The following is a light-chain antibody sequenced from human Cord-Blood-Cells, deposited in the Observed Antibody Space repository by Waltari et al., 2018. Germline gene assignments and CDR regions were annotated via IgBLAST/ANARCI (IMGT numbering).Light chain of an antibody. J-gene: IGKJ3*01. CDR1: QSVLYSSNNKNY. Sequence: DIVMTQSPDSLAVSLGERATINCKSSQSVLYSSNNKNYLAWYQQKPGQPPKLLICWASTRESGVPDRFSGSGSGTDFTLTISSLQAEYVAVYYCQQYYSTPLTFGPGTKVDIK. V-gene: IGKV4-1*01. CDR2: WAS. CDR3: QQYYSTPLT.